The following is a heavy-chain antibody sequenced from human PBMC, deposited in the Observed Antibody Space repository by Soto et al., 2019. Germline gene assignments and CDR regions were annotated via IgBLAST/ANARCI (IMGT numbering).Heavy chain of an antibody. CDR1: GFTFSSYA. J-gene: IGHJ5*02. V-gene: IGHV3-23*01. Sequence: GGSLRLSCAASGFTFSSYAMSWVRQAPGKGLEWVSAISGSGGSTYYADSVKGRFTIPRDNSKNTLYLQMNSLRAEDTAVYYCAKRGAEVVAATPSPFDPWGQGTLVTVSS. D-gene: IGHD2-15*01. CDR3: AKRGAEVVAATPSPFDP. CDR2: ISGSGGST.